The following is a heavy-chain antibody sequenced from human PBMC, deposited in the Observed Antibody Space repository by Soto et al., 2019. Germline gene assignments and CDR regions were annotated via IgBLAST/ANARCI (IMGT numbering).Heavy chain of an antibody. CDR2: VNT. D-gene: IGHD1-1*01. V-gene: IGHV1-18*01. Sequence: ASVKVSCKASGYTFTSYGISWVRQAPGGVNTGYAQKFKGRVTMTKDTSTSTVYMELNSLTSEDTAVYYCARDQSWHDLVWWFDPWGQGTLVTVSS. CDR3: ARDQSWHDLVWWFDP. CDR1: GYTFTSYG. J-gene: IGHJ5*02.